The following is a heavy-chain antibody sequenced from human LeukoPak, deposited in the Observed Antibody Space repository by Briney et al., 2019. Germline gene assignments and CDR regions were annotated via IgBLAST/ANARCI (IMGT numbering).Heavy chain of an antibody. CDR2: IYHSGST. CDR3: ARGAGSSDY. CDR1: GGSINSYY. D-gene: IGHD6-6*01. J-gene: IGHJ4*02. Sequence: TAETLSLTCAVSGGSINSYYRSWIRQPPGKGLEWIGYIYHSGSTNYNPSLKSRVTMSVDTSKSQFSLKLSSVTAADTAVYYCARGAGSSDYWGQGTLVTVSS. V-gene: IGHV4-59*08.